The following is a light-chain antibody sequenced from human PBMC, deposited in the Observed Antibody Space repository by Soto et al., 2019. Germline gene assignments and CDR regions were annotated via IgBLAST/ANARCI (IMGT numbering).Light chain of an antibody. CDR3: RESYSPFWGT. J-gene: IGKJ1*01. Sequence: DIQMTQSPSSLSASLGDRVIITCRASQSISGNLNWYQQRPGQAPQLLIYAAETLQSGVPSRFSGSGSGTDFTLTISSLQPEDSATYYCRESYSPFWGTCSQGTKVDI. CDR2: AAE. CDR1: QSISGN. V-gene: IGKV1-39*01.